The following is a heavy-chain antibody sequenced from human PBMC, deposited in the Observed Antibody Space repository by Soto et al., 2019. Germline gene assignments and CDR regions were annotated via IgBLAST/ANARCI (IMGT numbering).Heavy chain of an antibody. CDR2: ISYDGSNK. CDR1: GFTFSSYG. D-gene: IGHD2-2*01. J-gene: IGHJ4*02. V-gene: IGHV3-30*18. Sequence: QVQLVESGGGVVQPGRSLRLSCAASGFTFSSYGMHWVRQAPGEGLEWVAVISYDGSNKYYADSVKGRFTISRDNSKNTLYLQMNSLRAEDTAVYYCAKDNPSRYCSSTSCYPDYWGQGTLVTVSS. CDR3: AKDNPSRYCSSTSCYPDY.